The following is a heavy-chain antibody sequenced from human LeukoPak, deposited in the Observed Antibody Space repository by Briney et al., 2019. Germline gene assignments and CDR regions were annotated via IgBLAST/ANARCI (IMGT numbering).Heavy chain of an antibody. V-gene: IGHV3-30*03. CDR3: ATEIRRSEGPEFDY. Sequence: GRSLRLSCAASRFTFSSYGMHWVRQAPGKGLEWVAVISYDGSNKYYADSVKGRFTISRDNSKNTLYLQMNGLRAEDTAVYYSATEIRRSEGPEFDYWGQGTLVTVSS. J-gene: IGHJ4*02. CDR1: RFTFSSYG. CDR2: ISYDGSNK. D-gene: IGHD3-3*01.